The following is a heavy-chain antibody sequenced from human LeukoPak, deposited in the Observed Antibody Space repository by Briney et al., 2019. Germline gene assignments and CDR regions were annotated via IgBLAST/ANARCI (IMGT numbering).Heavy chain of an antibody. CDR2: IKPMFGTG. V-gene: IGHV1-69*05. CDR3: AREIFHSTSGISQGFDY. J-gene: IGHJ4*02. Sequence: SVKVSCKASGGTSKFFAVNWVRQAPGQGLEWMGVIKPMFGTGSIPNTATAAYGQKFQGRLTITTDESTTTAYMELNSLRSGDTAVYFCAREIFHSTSGISQGFDYWGQGTLITVSS. CDR1: GGTSKFFA. D-gene: IGHD3-3*01.